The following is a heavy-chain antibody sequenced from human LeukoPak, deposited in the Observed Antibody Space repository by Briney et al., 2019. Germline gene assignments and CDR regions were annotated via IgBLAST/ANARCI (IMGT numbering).Heavy chain of an antibody. CDR1: GYTFTSYY. CDR3: ARSRFRTLGVVIEFDY. CDR2: INPSGGST. J-gene: IGHJ4*02. D-gene: IGHD3-3*01. V-gene: IGHV1-46*01. Sequence: ASVKVSCKASGYTFTSYYMHWVRQAPGQGLEWMGIINPSGGSTSYAQKFQGRVTMTRDTSTSTVYMELSSLRSEDTAVYYCARSRFRTLGVVIEFDYWGQGTLVTVSS.